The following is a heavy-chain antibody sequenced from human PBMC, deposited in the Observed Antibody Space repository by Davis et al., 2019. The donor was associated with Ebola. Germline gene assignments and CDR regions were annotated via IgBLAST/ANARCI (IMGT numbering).Heavy chain of an antibody. CDR1: GFTFSSYG. CDR3: ARDGYGSGWPDY. V-gene: IGHV3-33*01. CDR2: IWYDGSNK. J-gene: IGHJ4*02. Sequence: GGSLRLSCAASGFTFSSYGMHWVRQAPGKGLEWVAVIWYDGSNKYYADSVKGRFTISRDNSKNTLYLQMNSLRAEDTAVYYCARDGYGSGWPDYWGQGTLVTVSS. D-gene: IGHD6-19*01.